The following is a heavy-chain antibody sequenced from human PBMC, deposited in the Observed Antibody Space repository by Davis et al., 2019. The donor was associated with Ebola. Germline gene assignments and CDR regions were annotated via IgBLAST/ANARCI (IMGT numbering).Heavy chain of an antibody. CDR3: ARGVTYYDILTGYYGAHFDY. Sequence: AASVKVSCKASGYTFTNYEITWVRQAPGQGLEWMGWINPHNGNTNYAQNVQGRVTMTTDTSTSTAYMEVGSLRSDDTAVYYCARGVTYYDILTGYYGAHFDYWGQGTLVTVSS. J-gene: IGHJ4*02. CDR2: INPHNGNT. D-gene: IGHD3-9*01. CDR1: GYTFTNYE. V-gene: IGHV1-18*04.